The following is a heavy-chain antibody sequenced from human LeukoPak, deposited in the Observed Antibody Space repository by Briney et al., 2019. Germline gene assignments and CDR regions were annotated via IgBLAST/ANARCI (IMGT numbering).Heavy chain of an antibody. D-gene: IGHD4-11*01. J-gene: IGHJ4*01. CDR2: INTNGDSA. CDR1: GFTFSDHW. CDR3: VRDKAYTFDY. V-gene: IGHV3-74*01. Sequence: PGGSLRLSCVASGFTFSDHWMHWVRQVPGKGLIWVAHINTNGDSANYADSVKGRFTISRDNAKSTLSLQMNSLRAEGTAIYYCVRDKAYTFDYWGQGTLVTVSS.